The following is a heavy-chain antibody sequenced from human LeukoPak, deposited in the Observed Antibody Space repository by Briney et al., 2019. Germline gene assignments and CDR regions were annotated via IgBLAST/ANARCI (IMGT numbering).Heavy chain of an antibody. J-gene: IGHJ4*02. D-gene: IGHD3-22*01. Sequence: GGSLRLSCAASGFTFSSYAMSWVRQAPGKGLEWVSAISGSGGSTYYADSVKGRFTISRDNSKNTLYLQMNSLRAEDTAVYYCAKSLETYYYDSSGPAGYFDYWGQGTLVTVSS. CDR2: ISGSGGST. CDR3: AKSLETYYYDSSGPAGYFDY. V-gene: IGHV3-23*01. CDR1: GFTFSSYA.